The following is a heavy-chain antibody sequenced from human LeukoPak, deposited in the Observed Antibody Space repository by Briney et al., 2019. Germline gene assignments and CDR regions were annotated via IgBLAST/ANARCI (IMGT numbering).Heavy chain of an antibody. D-gene: IGHD2-8*02. V-gene: IGHV3-23*01. J-gene: IGHJ4*02. Sequence: GGSLRLSCAASGFTFSNYALSWVRQAPGKGLEWVSSIFPSGGEIHYADSVRGRFTISRDNSKSTLSLQVNSLRAEDTAIYYCATYRQVLLPFESWGQGTLVTVSS. CDR2: IFPSGGEI. CDR3: ATYRQVLLPFES. CDR1: GFTFSNYA.